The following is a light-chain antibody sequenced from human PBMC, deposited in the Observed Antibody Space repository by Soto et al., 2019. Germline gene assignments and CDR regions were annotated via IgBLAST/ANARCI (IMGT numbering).Light chain of an antibody. CDR2: GNN. J-gene: IGLJ3*02. V-gene: IGLV1-40*01. CDR3: QSYDDILSGPV. Sequence: QSVLTQPPSVSGAPGQRVTISCTGGSSNIGARYDVHWFQQLPGTAPKLLIYGNNNRPSGVPDRFSVSKSGTSASLAITGLQAEDEADYYCQSYDDILSGPVFGGGTKLTVL. CDR1: SSNIGARYD.